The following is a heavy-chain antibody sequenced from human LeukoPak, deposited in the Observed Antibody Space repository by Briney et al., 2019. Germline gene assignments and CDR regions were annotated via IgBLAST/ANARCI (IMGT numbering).Heavy chain of an antibody. V-gene: IGHV3-23*01. CDR2: ISGSGGST. Sequence: PGGSLRLSCTTSKFNFNIYGMTWVRQAPGRGLEWVSSISGSGGSTQYAASVQGRFTISRDYPKNTLYLQMNSLRDEDTAVYYCARDDTQGRDKEYYDALDLWGQGTMVTVSS. CDR3: ARDDTQGRDKEYYDALDL. CDR1: KFNFNIYG. J-gene: IGHJ3*01. D-gene: IGHD1-26*01.